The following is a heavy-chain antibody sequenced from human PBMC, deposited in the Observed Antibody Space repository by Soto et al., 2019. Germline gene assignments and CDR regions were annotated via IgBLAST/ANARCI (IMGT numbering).Heavy chain of an antibody. V-gene: IGHV4-4*02. CDR3: ARGGGYCDITTCYPAGDY. D-gene: IGHD2-2*01. Sequence: QVQLQESGPGLVKPSGTLSLTCAVSGGSITSDNWWTWVRQAPGKGLEWIGEIYHSGDTNYAPSLKSRLTISVDKSKNQFSLKLTSVTAADTAVYFCARGGGYCDITTCYPAGDYWGQGTLVTVSS. J-gene: IGHJ4*02. CDR2: IYHSGDT. CDR1: GGSITSDNW.